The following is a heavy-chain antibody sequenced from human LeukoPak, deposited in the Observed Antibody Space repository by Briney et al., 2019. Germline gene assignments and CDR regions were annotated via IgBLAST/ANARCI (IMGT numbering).Heavy chain of an antibody. CDR3: ARIRYYYGSGSYALGY. J-gene: IGHJ4*02. CDR1: GYTFIDYY. D-gene: IGHD3-10*01. Sequence: ASVKVSCKASGYTFIDYYIHWVRQAPGQGLEWMGWINPNSGGTNYGQKFQGRVTMTRDTSISTAYMELSRLISDETAVYYCARIRYYYGSGSYALGYWGQGTLVTVSS. V-gene: IGHV1-2*02. CDR2: INPNSGGT.